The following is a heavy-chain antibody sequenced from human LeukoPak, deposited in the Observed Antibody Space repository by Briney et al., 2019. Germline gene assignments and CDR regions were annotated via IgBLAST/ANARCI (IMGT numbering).Heavy chain of an antibody. D-gene: IGHD6-13*01. V-gene: IGHV4-30-4*08. Sequence: SETLSLTCTVSGGSISSGDYCWRWIRQPPGKGLEWIGYIYYSGSTYYNPSLKTRFTISVDPSKNQFSLKLSSVTAADTAVYYCARVPDSMDLVPYYYYMDGWGKGTTVTVSS. CDR1: GGSISSGDYC. CDR3: ARVPDSMDLVPYYYYMDG. J-gene: IGHJ6*03. CDR2: IYYSGST.